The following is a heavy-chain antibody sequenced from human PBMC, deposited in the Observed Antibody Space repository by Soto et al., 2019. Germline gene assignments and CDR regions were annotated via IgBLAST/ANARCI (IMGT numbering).Heavy chain of an antibody. CDR1: GDSVSSNSAA. V-gene: IGHV6-1*01. CDR2: TYYRTRWYY. J-gene: IGHJ6*03. D-gene: IGHD1-7*01. CDR3: AGTTSHYWYYMDV. Sequence: QVQLQESGPGLVKPSQTLSLTCVISGDSVSSNSAAWNWIRQSPSRGLEWLGRTYYRTRWYYDYAVSVRSRITVNPDTSMNPFSLQLTSVTPEDTAVYYCAGTTSHYWYYMDVWGKGTTVTVSS.